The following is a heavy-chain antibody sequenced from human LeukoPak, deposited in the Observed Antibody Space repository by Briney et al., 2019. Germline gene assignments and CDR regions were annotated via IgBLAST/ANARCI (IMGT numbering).Heavy chain of an antibody. CDR2: IDTSGNT. CDR3: VSEDCSGGSCYPKDALDI. V-gene: IGHV4-4*07. CDR1: GGSISSYY. J-gene: IGHJ3*02. Sequence: SETLSLTCTVSGGSISSYYWSWIRQPAGKGLEWIGRIDTSGNTNYKPSLKSRVTISVDTSKNQFSLKLSSVTAADTAVYYCVSEDCSGGSCYPKDALDIWGQGTMVTVSS. D-gene: IGHD2-15*01.